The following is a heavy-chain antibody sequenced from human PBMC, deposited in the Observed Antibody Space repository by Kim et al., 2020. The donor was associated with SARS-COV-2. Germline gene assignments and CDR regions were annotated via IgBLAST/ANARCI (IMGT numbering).Heavy chain of an antibody. J-gene: IGHJ4*02. Sequence: GGSLRLSCAASGFTFSNAWMSWVRQAPGKGLEWVGRIKRNTDGGTIDYAAPVKGRFTISRDDSKNTLYLQMKSLETEDTAVNYCTRHIYYGSGTYYNVFYYWGQGTLVTVSS. CDR1: GFTFSNAW. D-gene: IGHD3-10*01. CDR3: TRHIYYGSGTYYNVFYY. CDR2: IKRNTDGGTI. V-gene: IGHV3-15*01.